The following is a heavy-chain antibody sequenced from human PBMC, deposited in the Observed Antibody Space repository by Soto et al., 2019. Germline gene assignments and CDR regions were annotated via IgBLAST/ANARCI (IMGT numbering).Heavy chain of an antibody. CDR3: ARSCYYDSSGYYASEKCAFDI. V-gene: IGHV3-74*01. D-gene: IGHD3-22*01. CDR1: GFTFNSFW. CDR2: INTDGGTT. Sequence: EVQLVESGGGLVQPGGSLRLSCAAAGFTFNSFWMHWVRQVPGQGLVWVSRINTDGGTTTYADSVKGRFTISRDNAKKTLYLQMNNLRAEDTAVYYCARSCYYDSSGYYASEKCAFDIWGQGTMVTVSS. J-gene: IGHJ3*02.